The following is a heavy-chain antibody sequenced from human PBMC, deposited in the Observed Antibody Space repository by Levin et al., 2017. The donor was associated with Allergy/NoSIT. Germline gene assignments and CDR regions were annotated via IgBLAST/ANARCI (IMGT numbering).Heavy chain of an antibody. CDR2: MNPNSGNT. V-gene: IGHV1-8*01. Sequence: ASVKVSCKASGYTFTSYDINWVRQATGQGLEWMGWMNPNSGNTGYAQKFQGRVTMTRNTSISTAYMELSSLRSEDTAVYYCARTPSGYCSSTSCPFDPWGQGTLVTVSS. D-gene: IGHD2-2*01. CDR1: GYTFTSYD. J-gene: IGHJ5*02. CDR3: ARTPSGYCSSTSCPFDP.